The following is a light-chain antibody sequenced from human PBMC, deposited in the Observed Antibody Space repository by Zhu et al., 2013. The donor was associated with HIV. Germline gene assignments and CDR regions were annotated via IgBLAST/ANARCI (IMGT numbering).Light chain of an antibody. J-gene: IGKJ1*01. V-gene: IGKV3-20*01. Sequence: EIVLTQSPGTLSLSPGERATLSCRASQSVSRSYLAWYQQRPGRTPRLLIYGAFNRAAGIPDRFSGSGSGTDFTLTISRLEPEDFAVYYCQQYDSSPRTFGQGTKVEIK. CDR1: QSVSRSY. CDR2: GAF. CDR3: QQYDSSPRT.